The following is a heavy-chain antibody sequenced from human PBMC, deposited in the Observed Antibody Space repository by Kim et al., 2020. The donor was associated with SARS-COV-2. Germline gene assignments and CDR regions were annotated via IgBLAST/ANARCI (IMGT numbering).Heavy chain of an antibody. V-gene: IGHV1-18*01. D-gene: IGHD3-3*01. Sequence: ASVKVSCKASGYTFTSYGISWVRQAPGQGLEWMGWISAYNGNTNYAQKLQGRVTMTTDTSTSTAYMELRSLRSDDTAVYYCARDSYDFWSGYYCCDGMDVWGQGTTVTVSS. CDR3: ARDSYDFWSGYYCCDGMDV. CDR2: ISAYNGNT. J-gene: IGHJ6*02. CDR1: GYTFTSYG.